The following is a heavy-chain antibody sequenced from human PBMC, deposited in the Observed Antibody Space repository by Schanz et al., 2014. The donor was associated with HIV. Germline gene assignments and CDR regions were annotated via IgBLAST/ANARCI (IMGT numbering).Heavy chain of an antibody. Sequence: QVQLVESGGRVVQPGRSLRLSCAASGFTFSTYGMHWVRQAPGKGLEWVAVIWYDGSNKYYADSVKGRFTISRDNSKNTLYLQMNSLRAEDTAVYHCAKDGAPSGSYSYGMDVWGQGTTVTVSS. V-gene: IGHV3-33*06. CDR1: GFTFSTYG. CDR3: AKDGAPSGSYSYGMDV. CDR2: IWYDGSNK. D-gene: IGHD3-10*01. J-gene: IGHJ6*02.